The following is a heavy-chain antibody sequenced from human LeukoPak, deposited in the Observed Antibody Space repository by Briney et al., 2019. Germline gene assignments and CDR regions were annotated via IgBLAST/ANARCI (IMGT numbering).Heavy chain of an antibody. CDR3: AKYYYDSSGYYITPPARAPDY. CDR2: ISGGGVST. J-gene: IGHJ4*02. V-gene: IGHV3-23*01. CDR1: GFTFSSYA. Sequence: GGSLRLSCAASGFTFSSYAMTWVRQAPGKGLQWVSAISGGGVSTCYADSVKGRFTISRDNSKNTLYLQMNSLRAEDTAEYYCAKYYYDSSGYYITPPARAPDYWGQGTLVTVSS. D-gene: IGHD3-22*01.